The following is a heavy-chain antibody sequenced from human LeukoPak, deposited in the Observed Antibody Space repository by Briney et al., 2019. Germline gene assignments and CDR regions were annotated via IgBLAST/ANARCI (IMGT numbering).Heavy chain of an antibody. Sequence: ASVKVSCKASGYIFTNYAISWVRQAPGRGLEWMGRINPNSGGTNYAQKFQGRVTMTRDTSISTAYMELSRLRSDDTAVYYCARDHIPYGSGSYGYWGQGTLVTVSS. J-gene: IGHJ4*02. CDR2: INPNSGGT. CDR1: GYIFTNYA. CDR3: ARDHIPYGSGSYGY. D-gene: IGHD3-10*01. V-gene: IGHV1-2*06.